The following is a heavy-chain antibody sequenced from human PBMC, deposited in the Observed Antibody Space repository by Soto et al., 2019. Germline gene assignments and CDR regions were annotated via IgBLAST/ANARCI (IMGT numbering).Heavy chain of an antibody. CDR1: GFTFGDHD. V-gene: IGHV3-49*05. J-gene: IGHJ4*02. CDR2: IRGKAYGGTT. D-gene: IGHD2-2*01. Sequence: EVQLVESGGGLVKPGRSLRLSCTTSGFTFGDHDMSWLRQAPGKGLEWLGFIRGKAYGGTTEYAASVKGRFAMSRDDSQGIAYLQMNSLKTEDTAVYYCARVGCTSTSCYYLIDFWGQGSLVTVSS. CDR3: ARVGCTSTSCYYLIDF.